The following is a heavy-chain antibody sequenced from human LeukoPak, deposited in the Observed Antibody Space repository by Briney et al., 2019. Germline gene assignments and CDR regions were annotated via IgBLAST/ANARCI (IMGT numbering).Heavy chain of an antibody. V-gene: IGHV3-48*01. Sequence: GGSLRLSCAASGFTFSSYSMNWVRQAPGKGLEWVSYISSSSTIYYADSVKGRFTISRDNAKNSLYLQMNSLRAEDTAVYYCARDHIVAVTAKNYYYYGMDVWGQGTTVTVSS. CDR2: ISSSSTI. CDR3: ARDHIVAVTAKNYYYYGMDV. D-gene: IGHD2-21*02. CDR1: GFTFSSYS. J-gene: IGHJ6*02.